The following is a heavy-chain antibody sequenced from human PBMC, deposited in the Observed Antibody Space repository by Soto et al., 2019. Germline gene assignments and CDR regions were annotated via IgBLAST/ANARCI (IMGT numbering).Heavy chain of an antibody. J-gene: IGHJ6*02. V-gene: IGHV1-2*04. Sequence: QVQLVQSGAEVKKPGASVKVSCKASGYTFTGYYMHWVRQAPGQGLEWMGWINPNSGGTNYAQKFQGWVTMTGDTSISTADMELGRLRSDDTAVYYCARGLVGGEGYYYGMDVWGQGTTVTVSS. CDR1: GYTFTGYY. CDR2: INPNSGGT. CDR3: ARGLVGGEGYYYGMDV. D-gene: IGHD2-8*02.